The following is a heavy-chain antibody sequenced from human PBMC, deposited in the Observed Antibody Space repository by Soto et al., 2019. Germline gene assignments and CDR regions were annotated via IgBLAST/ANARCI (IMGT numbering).Heavy chain of an antibody. V-gene: IGHV4-59*12. D-gene: IGHD2-15*01. CDR3: ARARRYCSGGSCYSRGYYYGMDV. J-gene: IGHJ6*02. CDR2: IYYSGST. Sequence: SETLYLTCTVSGGSISSYYWSWIRQPPGKGLEWIGYIYYSGSTNYNPSLKSRVTISVDTSKNQFSLKLSSVTAADTAVYYCARARRYCSGGSCYSRGYYYGMDVWGQGTTVTVSS. CDR1: GGSISSYY.